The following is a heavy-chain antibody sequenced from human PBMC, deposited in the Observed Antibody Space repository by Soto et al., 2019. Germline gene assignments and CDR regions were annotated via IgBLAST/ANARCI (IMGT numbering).Heavy chain of an antibody. CDR2: ISNDGSKE. CDR1: GFTFSSYA. Sequence: QGQLVESGGGVVQPGRSLRLSCAASGFTFSSYAMHWVRQAPGKGLEWVVLISNDGSKEYYADSVKGRFTVSRDNSKNTLYLQMNSLRAEDTAVYYCANGLRFLEWLRDYYYSGMDVWGQGTAVTVSS. D-gene: IGHD3-3*01. J-gene: IGHJ6*02. V-gene: IGHV3-30-3*01. CDR3: ANGLRFLEWLRDYYYSGMDV.